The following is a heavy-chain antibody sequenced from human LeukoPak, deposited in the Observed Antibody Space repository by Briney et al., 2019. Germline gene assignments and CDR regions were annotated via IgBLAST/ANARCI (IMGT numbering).Heavy chain of an antibody. D-gene: IGHD2-2*01. CDR2: ISGSGGST. Sequence: PGGSLRLSCAASGFTFSDYYMSWMRQAPGKGLEWVSAISGSGGSTYYADSVKGRFTISRDNSKNTLYLQMNSLRAEDTAVYYCAKAYCRSTSCDFDYWGQGTLVSVSS. CDR3: AKAYCRSTSCDFDY. J-gene: IGHJ4*02. CDR1: GFTFSDYY. V-gene: IGHV3-23*01.